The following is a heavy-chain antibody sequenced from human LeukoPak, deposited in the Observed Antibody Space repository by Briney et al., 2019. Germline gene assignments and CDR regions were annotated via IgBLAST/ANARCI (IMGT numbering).Heavy chain of an antibody. CDR1: GITFSSYS. Sequence: PGGSLRLSCGASGITFSSYSMNWVRQAPGKGLEWVSYISSSGSTKYYADSVKGRFTISRDNARNSLYLQMNSLRAEDTAVYFCARGGLSIMGYWGQETLVTVSS. V-gene: IGHV3-48*01. D-gene: IGHD2/OR15-2a*01. CDR2: ISSSGSTK. J-gene: IGHJ4*02. CDR3: ARGGLSIMGY.